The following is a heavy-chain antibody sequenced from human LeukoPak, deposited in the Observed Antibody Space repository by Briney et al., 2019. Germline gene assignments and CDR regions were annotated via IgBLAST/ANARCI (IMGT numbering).Heavy chain of an antibody. V-gene: IGHV1-69*04. CDR1: GGTFSSYA. D-gene: IGHD6-19*01. CDR3: ARDRSQYSSGWYSYFDY. J-gene: IGHJ4*02. CDR2: IIPIFGIA. Sequence: ASVKVSCKASGGTFSSYAISWVRQAPGQGLEWMGRIIPIFGIANYAQKFQGRVTITADKSTSTAYMELSSLRSEDTAVYYCARDRSQYSSGWYSYFDYWGQGTLVTVSS.